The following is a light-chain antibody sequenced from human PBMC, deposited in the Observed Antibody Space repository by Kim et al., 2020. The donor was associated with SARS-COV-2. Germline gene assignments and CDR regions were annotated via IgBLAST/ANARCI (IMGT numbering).Light chain of an antibody. Sequence: VPSSTTGDSSKVGAGYEVRWYQQRLGTAPKLLISAYRNRPSGVPDRFSGSKSGTSASLAITGLQAEDGADYYRQSYDNSLSAYVFGTGTKVTVL. V-gene: IGLV1-40*01. CDR1: SSKVGAGYE. CDR2: AYR. CDR3: QSYDNSLSAYV. J-gene: IGLJ1*01.